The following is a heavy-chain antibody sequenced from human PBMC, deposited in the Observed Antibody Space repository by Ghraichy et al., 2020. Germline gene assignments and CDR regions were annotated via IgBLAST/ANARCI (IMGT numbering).Heavy chain of an antibody. CDR1: GFTFDDYA. CDR3: APLWEGGSGSYVP. CDR2: ISWDGGST. J-gene: IGHJ5*02. V-gene: IGHV3-43D*04. Sequence: GGSLRLSCAASGFTFDDYAMHWVRQAPGKGLEWVSLISWDGGSTYYADSVKGRFTISRDNSKNSLYLQMNSLRAEDTALYYCAPLWEGGSGSYVPWGQGTLVTVSS. D-gene: IGHD3-10*01.